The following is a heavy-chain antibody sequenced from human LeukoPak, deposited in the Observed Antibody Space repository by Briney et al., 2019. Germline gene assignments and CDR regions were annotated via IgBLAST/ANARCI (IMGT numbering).Heavy chain of an antibody. D-gene: IGHD6-13*01. V-gene: IGHV3-48*02. CDR2: ISSSGSTI. CDR3: ARVWGLAVAGGEIEY. J-gene: IGHJ4*02. Sequence: GGSLRLSCAASGFTFSSYSMNWVRQAPGKGLEWVSYISSSGSTIYYADSVKGRFTISRDNAKNSLYLQMNSLRDEDTAVYYCARVWGLAVAGGEIEYWGQGTLVTVSS. CDR1: GFTFSSYS.